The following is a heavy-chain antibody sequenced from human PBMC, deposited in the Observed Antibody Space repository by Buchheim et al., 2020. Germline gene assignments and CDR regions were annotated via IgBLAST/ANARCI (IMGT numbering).Heavy chain of an antibody. Sequence: QVQLVESGGGVVQPGRSLRLSCAASGFTFSSYAMHWVRQAPGKGLEWVAVISYDGSNKYYADYVKGRFTISRDSSKNTLYLQMNSLRAEDTAVYYCARGRAGPRYYYYYGMDVWGQGTT. CDR3: ARGRAGPRYYYYYGMDV. CDR1: GFTFSSYA. V-gene: IGHV3-30-3*01. CDR2: ISYDGSNK. J-gene: IGHJ6*02. D-gene: IGHD6-25*01.